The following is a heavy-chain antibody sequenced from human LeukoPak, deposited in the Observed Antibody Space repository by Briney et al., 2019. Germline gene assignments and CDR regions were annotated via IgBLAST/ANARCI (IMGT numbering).Heavy chain of an antibody. Sequence: GGSLRLSCSACGFTIHDHGMTWVRQAPGKGVEGVSGINWHGGSTGYADSEKGRFTISRDNAKNSLYLQMNSLRAEDTALYYCARDGRRDYDILTGYYPFFDYWGQGTLVTVSS. CDR2: INWHGGST. V-gene: IGHV3-20*04. CDR3: ARDGRRDYDILTGYYPFFDY. J-gene: IGHJ4*02. D-gene: IGHD3-9*01. CDR1: GFTIHDHG.